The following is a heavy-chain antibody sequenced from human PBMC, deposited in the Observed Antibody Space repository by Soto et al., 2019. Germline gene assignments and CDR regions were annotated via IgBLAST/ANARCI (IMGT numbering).Heavy chain of an antibody. CDR2: IFSNDEK. CDR1: GFSLSNARMG. V-gene: IGHV2-26*01. D-gene: IGHD4-4*01. J-gene: IGHJ5*01. Sequence: GSGPTLVNPTETLTLTCTVSGFSLSNARMGVSWIRQPPGKALEWLAHIFSNDEKSYSTSLKSRPTISKDTSKSQVVLTMTNMDPVDTATYYCARTETTVTTLFDFWGQGTLVTSPQ. CDR3: ARTETTVTTLFDF.